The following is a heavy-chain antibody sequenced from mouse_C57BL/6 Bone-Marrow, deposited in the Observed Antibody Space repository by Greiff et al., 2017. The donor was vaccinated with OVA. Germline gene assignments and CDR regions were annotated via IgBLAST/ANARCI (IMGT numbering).Heavy chain of an antibody. CDR3: ASWGLRRGAY. CDR2: INPNNGGT. CDR1: GYTFTDYY. Sequence: EVQLQQSGPELVKPGASVKIPCKASGYTFTDYYMNWVKQSHGKSLEWIGDINPNNGGTSYNQKFKGKATLTVDKSSSTAYMELRSLTSEDSAVYYCASWGLRRGAYWGQGTLVTVSA. D-gene: IGHD2-4*01. J-gene: IGHJ3*01. V-gene: IGHV1-26*01.